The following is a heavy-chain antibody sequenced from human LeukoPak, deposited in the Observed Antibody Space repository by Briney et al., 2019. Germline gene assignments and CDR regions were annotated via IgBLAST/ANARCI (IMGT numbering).Heavy chain of an antibody. J-gene: IGHJ4*02. CDR3: ARGGYNFEYFDY. Sequence: TGGSLRPSCAASGFTFTSYSMNWVRQAPGKGLEWVSYISRSSSTIYYADSVKGRFTISRDNAKNSLYLQMNSLRDEDTAVYYCARGGYNFEYFDYWGQGTLVTVSS. CDR2: ISRSSSTI. CDR1: GFTFTSYS. V-gene: IGHV3-48*02. D-gene: IGHD5-12*01.